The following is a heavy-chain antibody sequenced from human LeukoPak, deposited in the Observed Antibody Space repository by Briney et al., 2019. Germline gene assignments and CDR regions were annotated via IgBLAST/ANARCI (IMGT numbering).Heavy chain of an antibody. CDR2: IYSDNT. CDR1: GFTVSSNS. V-gene: IGHV3-53*01. CDR3: ARPGHGPTDY. J-gene: IGHJ4*02. Sequence: GGSLRLSCTVSGFTVSSNSMSWVRQAPGKGLEWVSFIYSDNTHYSDSVKGRFTISRDNSKNSLYLQMNSLRAEDTAVYYCARPGHGPTDYWGQGTLVTVSS.